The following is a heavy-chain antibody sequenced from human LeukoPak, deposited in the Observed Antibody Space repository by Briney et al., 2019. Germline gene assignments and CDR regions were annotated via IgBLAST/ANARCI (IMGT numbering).Heavy chain of an antibody. CDR2: IYYSGST. D-gene: IGHD6-6*01. V-gene: IGHV4-31*03. CDR3: ARDCGSSGDNWFGP. J-gene: IGHJ5*02. CDR1: GGSISSGGYY. Sequence: SQTLSLTCTVSGGSISSGGYYWSWIRQHPGKGLEWIGYIYYSGSTYYNPSLKSRVTISVDTSKNQFSLKLSSVTAADTAVYYCARDCGSSGDNWFGPWGQGTLVTVSS.